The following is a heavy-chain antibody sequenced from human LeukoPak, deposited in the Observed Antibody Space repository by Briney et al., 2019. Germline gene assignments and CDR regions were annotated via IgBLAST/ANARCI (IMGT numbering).Heavy chain of an antibody. D-gene: IGHD3-10*01. CDR2: IYSGGST. CDR3: ARIPPGDYFDY. V-gene: IGHV3-53*01. CDR1: GFTVSSNY. J-gene: IGHJ4*02. Sequence: GGSLRLSCAASGFTVSSNYMSWVCQAPGKGLEWVSVIYSGGSTYYADSVKGRFTISRDNSKNTLYLQMNSLRAEDTAVYYCARIPPGDYFDYWGQGTLVTVSS.